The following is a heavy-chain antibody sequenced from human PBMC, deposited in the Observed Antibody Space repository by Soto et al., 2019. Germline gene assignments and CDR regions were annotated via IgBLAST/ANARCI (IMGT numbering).Heavy chain of an antibody. CDR1: GGSISSGGYY. J-gene: IGHJ5*02. Sequence: TSETLSLTCTVSGGSISSGGYYWSWIRQHPGKGLEWIGYIYYSGSTYYNPSLKSRVTISVDTSKNQFSLKLSSVTAADTAVYYCARDHRPITMVRGAHRYNWFDPWGQGTLVTVSS. V-gene: IGHV4-31*03. CDR3: ARDHRPITMVRGAHRYNWFDP. D-gene: IGHD3-10*01. CDR2: IYYSGST.